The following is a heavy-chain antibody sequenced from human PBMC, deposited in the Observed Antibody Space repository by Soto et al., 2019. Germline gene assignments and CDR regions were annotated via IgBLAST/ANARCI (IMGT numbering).Heavy chain of an antibody. CDR1: GFTVSSYA. V-gene: IGHV3-30-3*01. CDR2: ISYDGSNK. J-gene: IGHJ4*02. D-gene: IGHD6-19*01. CDR3: ARDREGGWLVISHCFDY. Sequence: QVQLVESGGGVVQPGRSLRLSCAASGFTVSSYAMHLVRQAPGKGLEWVAVISYDGSNKYYADSVKGRFTISRDNSKNTLYLQMNSLRAEDTAVYYCARDREGGWLVISHCFDYWGQGTLVTVSS.